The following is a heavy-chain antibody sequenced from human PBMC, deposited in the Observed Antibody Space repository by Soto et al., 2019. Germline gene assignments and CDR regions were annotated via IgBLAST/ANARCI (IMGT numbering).Heavy chain of an antibody. J-gene: IGHJ4*02. Sequence: QVQLVQSGAEVKKPGASVKVSCKASGYTFTSYGISWVRQAPGQGLEWMGWISAYNGNTTYAQKPQGRVTITTYTSXSTAYMELRSLRSDDTGVYYCAGGALAGSEYYFDYWGQGTLVTVSS. CDR2: ISAYNGNT. CDR1: GYTFTSYG. CDR3: AGGALAGSEYYFDY. V-gene: IGHV1-18*01. D-gene: IGHD6-19*01.